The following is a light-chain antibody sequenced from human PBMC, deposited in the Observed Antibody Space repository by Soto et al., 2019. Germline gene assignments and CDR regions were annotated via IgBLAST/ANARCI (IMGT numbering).Light chain of an antibody. Sequence: DIQMTQSPSSLSASVGDRVTITCRASQSISSYLNWYQQKLGKAPKLLIYAASSLQSGVPSRFSGSGSGTDFTLTISSLQPEDFATYYCQHSYSTPVFGQGTKLEIK. V-gene: IGKV1-39*01. CDR3: QHSYSTPV. CDR1: QSISSY. J-gene: IGKJ2*01. CDR2: AAS.